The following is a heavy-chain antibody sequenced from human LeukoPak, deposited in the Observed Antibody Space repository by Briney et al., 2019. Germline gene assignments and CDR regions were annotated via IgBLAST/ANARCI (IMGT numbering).Heavy chain of an antibody. D-gene: IGHD3-10*01. CDR1: GGSFSGYY. J-gene: IGHJ6*03. V-gene: IGHV4-34*01. CDR2: INHSGST. Sequence: PSETLSLTCAVYGGSFSGYYWSWIRQPPGKGLEWIGEINHSGSTNYNPSLKSRVTISVDTSKNQFSLKLSSVTAADTAVYYCARRPGRYYYVDVWGKGTTVTVSS. CDR3: ARRPGRYYYVDV.